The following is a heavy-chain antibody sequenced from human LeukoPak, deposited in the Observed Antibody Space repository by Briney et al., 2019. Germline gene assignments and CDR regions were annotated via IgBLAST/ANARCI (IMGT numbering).Heavy chain of an antibody. CDR3: VRESFTGCGSYAQ. CDR1: GFTYSNHW. Sequence: GGSLRLSCAASGFTYSNHWMSWVRQAPGKGLVWVSRINTDGSTTDYADSVKGRFSASRDNAKNTLYLQMHNLRAEDTAVYYCVRESFTGCGSYAQWGQGTLVTVSS. D-gene: IGHD1-26*01. CDR2: INTDGSTT. J-gene: IGHJ4*02. V-gene: IGHV3-74*01.